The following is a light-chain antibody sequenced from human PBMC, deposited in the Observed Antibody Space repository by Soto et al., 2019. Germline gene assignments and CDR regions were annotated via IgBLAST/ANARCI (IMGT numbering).Light chain of an antibody. Sequence: DIQMTQSPSTLSGSVGDRVTITCRASQTISSWLAWYQQKPGKAPKLLIYKASTLKSGVPSRFRRSGSGTEFTITISSLQPDDFETYYCQKYNSYSEAFGQGTKV. CDR2: KAS. CDR1: QTISSW. V-gene: IGKV1-5*03. CDR3: QKYNSYSEA. J-gene: IGKJ1*01.